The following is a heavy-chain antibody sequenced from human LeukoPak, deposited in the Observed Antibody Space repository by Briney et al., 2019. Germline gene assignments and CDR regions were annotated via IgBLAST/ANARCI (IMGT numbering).Heavy chain of an antibody. CDR2: IGSDSSYI. Sequence: PGGSLRLSCAASGFIFSSYAMNWVRQAPGKGLEWVSSIGSDSSYIYYADSLKGRFTVSRDNAKNSLYLQMNSLRAEDTAVYYCARYYGSGSPPFDCWGQGTLVTVSS. CDR3: ARYYGSGSPPFDC. V-gene: IGHV3-21*01. J-gene: IGHJ4*02. D-gene: IGHD3-10*01. CDR1: GFIFSSYA.